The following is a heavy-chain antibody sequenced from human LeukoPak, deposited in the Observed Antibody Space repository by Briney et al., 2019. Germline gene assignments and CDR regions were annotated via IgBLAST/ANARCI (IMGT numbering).Heavy chain of an antibody. CDR2: ISYDGSNK. CDR1: GFTFSSYG. J-gene: IGHJ3*02. Sequence: GGSLRLSCAASGFTFSSYGMHWVRQAPGKGLEWVAVISYDGSNKYYADSVKGRFTISRDNSKNTLYLQMNSLRAEDTAVYYCAKVLYGTDAFDICGQGTMVTVSS. V-gene: IGHV3-30*18. D-gene: IGHD4-17*01. CDR3: AKVLYGTDAFDI.